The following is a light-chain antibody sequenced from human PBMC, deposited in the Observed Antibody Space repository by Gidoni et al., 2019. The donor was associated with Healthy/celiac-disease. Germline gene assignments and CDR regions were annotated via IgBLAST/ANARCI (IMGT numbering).Light chain of an antibody. CDR2: KAS. J-gene: IGKJ2*01. CDR1: QSISSW. CDR3: QQYNSYLYT. Sequence: DILITLSPSTLSASVGDSVTITCRASQSISSWLAWYQQKPGKAPKLLIYKASSLESGVPPRFSGSGSGTEFTLTISSLQPDDFATYYCQQYNSYLYTFGQGTKLEIK. V-gene: IGKV1-5*03.